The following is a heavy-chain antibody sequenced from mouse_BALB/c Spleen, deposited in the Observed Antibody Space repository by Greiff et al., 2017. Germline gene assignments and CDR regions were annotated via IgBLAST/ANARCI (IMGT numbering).Heavy chain of an antibody. V-gene: IGHV1-5*01. Sequence: EVQLQQSGTVLARPGASVKMSCKASGYTFTSYWMHWVKQRPGQGLEWIGAIYPGNSDTSYNQKFKGKAKLTAVTSTSTAYMELSSLTNEDSAVYYCTRPHYYGSHYFDYWGQGTTLTVSS. CDR3: TRPHYYGSHYFDY. CDR2: IYPGNSDT. CDR1: GYTFTSYW. D-gene: IGHD1-1*01. J-gene: IGHJ2*01.